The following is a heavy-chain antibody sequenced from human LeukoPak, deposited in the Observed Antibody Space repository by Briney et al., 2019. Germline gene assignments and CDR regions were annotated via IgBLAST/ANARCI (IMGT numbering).Heavy chain of an antibody. D-gene: IGHD3-22*01. CDR3: TTYMIPVP. J-gene: IGHJ5*02. Sequence: GGSLRLSCATSGFTFSNAWMSWVRQAPGRGLKWVGRIKSKKDGETTDYAAPVKGRFTISRDDSKNTLYLQMNSLKTEDTAVYYCTTYMIPVPWGQGTLVTVSS. V-gene: IGHV3-15*01. CDR2: IKSKKDGETT. CDR1: GFTFSNAW.